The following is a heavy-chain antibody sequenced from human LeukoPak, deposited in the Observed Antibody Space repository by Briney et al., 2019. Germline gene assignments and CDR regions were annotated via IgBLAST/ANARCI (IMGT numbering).Heavy chain of an antibody. V-gene: IGHV3-74*01. CDR3: ARDLDYGGRSNFDH. J-gene: IGHJ4*02. CDR1: GFSFSNYW. D-gene: IGHD4-23*01. Sequence: PGGSLRLSCAASGFSFSNYWMHWVRQAPGKGLMWASRINSDGSSFSYADPVKGRFTISRDNAKNTLYLQMNSLRAEDTAVYYCARDLDYGGRSNFDHWGQGTLVTVSS. CDR2: INSDGSSF.